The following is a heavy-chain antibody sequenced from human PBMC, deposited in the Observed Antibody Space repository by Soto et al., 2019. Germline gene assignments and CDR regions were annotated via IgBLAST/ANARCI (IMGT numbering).Heavy chain of an antibody. CDR1: GLTFNNYW. D-gene: IGHD6-19*01. V-gene: IGHV3-7*03. CDR2: INQDGTLK. CDR3: ARWQSSGWYLDV. Sequence: EVQLVESGGGLVQPGGSLRLSCAASGLTFNNYWMSWFRRAPGKGLEWVASINQDGTLKYYVDSVKGRFTISRDNAQNSFFLQMISLRAEDTAVYYCARWQSSGWYLDVWGQGTLLSVSS. J-gene: IGHJ4*02.